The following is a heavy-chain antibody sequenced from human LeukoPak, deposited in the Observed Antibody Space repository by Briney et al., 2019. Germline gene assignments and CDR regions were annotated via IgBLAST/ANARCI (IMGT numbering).Heavy chain of an antibody. J-gene: IGHJ4*02. D-gene: IGHD6-19*01. CDR1: GDSSSSSIYY. Sequence: SETLSLTCAVSGDSSSSSIYYWGWIRQPPGKGLEWIGSIDYSGRTYYNPSPKSRATISLDTSKNQFSLKLTSVTAADTAVYYCAREYTLYRSGWFLDYWGQGTVVTVSS. CDR2: IDYSGRT. V-gene: IGHV4-39*07. CDR3: AREYTLYRSGWFLDY.